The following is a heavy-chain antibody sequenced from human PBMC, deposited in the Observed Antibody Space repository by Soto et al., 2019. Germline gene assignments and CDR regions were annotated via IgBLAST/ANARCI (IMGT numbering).Heavy chain of an antibody. CDR3: ARHYGSGSYPLDY. Sequence: QVQLQESGPGLVKPSETLSLTCTVSGGSISGYYWGWIRQPPGRGLEYIGYIYYSGATNYNPSLKRRVTMSVDTSKNQFSLKLNSVTAADTAVYYCARHYGSGSYPLDYWGQGTLVSVSS. D-gene: IGHD3-10*01. J-gene: IGHJ4*02. CDR1: GGSISGYY. CDR2: IYYSGAT. V-gene: IGHV4-59*08.